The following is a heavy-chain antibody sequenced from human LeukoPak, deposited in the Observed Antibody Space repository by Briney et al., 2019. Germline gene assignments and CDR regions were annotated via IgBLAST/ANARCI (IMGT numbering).Heavy chain of an antibody. CDR1: GGSISSYY. Sequence: SETLSLTCTVSGGSISSYYWSWIRQPPGKGLEWIGYIYYSGSTNYNPSLKSRVTISVDTSKNQFSLKLSSVTAADTAVYYCARSGRTAPADYWGQGTLVTVSS. D-gene: IGHD3-10*01. CDR2: IYYSGST. V-gene: IGHV4-59*08. J-gene: IGHJ4*02. CDR3: ARSGRTAPADY.